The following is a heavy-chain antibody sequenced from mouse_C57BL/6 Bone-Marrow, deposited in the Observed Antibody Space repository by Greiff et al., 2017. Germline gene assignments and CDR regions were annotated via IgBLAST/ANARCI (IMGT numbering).Heavy chain of an antibody. V-gene: IGHV10-3*01. CDR2: IRSKSSNYAT. Sequence: EVKLVESGGGLVQPKGSLKFSCAASGFTFNTYAMHWVRQAPGKGLEWVARIRSKSSNYATYYADSVKDRSTISRDDSQSMLYLQMNNLKTEDTAMYYCGILLRYRAFAYWGQGTLVTVSA. CDR3: GILLRYRAFAY. D-gene: IGHD1-1*01. CDR1: GFTFNTYA. J-gene: IGHJ3*01.